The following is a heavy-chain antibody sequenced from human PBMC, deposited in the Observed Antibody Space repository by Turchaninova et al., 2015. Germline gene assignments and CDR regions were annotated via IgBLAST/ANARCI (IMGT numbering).Heavy chain of an antibody. Sequence: EVQLVESGGDVVQPGGSLRISWSASGFTFSRYAMHWVRQAPGKGGEYVWAISSDGINKYYANDVKGRFTVSRDNYKNTLYLQMGSLRAEDMAVYYCARNYYDSSGSFYAVEYWGQGALVTVSS. CDR2: ISSDGINK. CDR1: GFTFSRYA. D-gene: IGHD3-22*01. CDR3: ARNYYDSSGSFYAVEY. V-gene: IGHV3-64*01. J-gene: IGHJ4*02.